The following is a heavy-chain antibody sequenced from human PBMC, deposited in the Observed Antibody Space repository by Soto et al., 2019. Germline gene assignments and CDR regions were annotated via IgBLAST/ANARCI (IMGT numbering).Heavy chain of an antibody. CDR2: IXXXXXGXXT. V-gene: IGHV3-15*01. CDR1: GFTFSNAW. Sequence: GGSLGLSDAASGFTFSNAWMSWVRQAPGKGLXXVXXIXXXXXGXXTDYAAPVKGRFTISRDDSKTTLYLQMNSLKTEDTAVYYCVMTLFDYGGQGTLVTVSS. J-gene: IGHJ4*02. D-gene: IGHD2-21*01. CDR3: VMTLFDY.